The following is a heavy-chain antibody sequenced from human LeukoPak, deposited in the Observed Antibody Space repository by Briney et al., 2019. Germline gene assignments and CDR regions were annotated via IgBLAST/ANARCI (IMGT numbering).Heavy chain of an antibody. Sequence: GGSLRLSCAASGFTFSSYAMSWVRQAPGKGLECISGFSGSGGSTYYADSVKGRFTISRDNSKNTLYLQMNSLRAEDTAVYYCARDAGNYYYYYMDVWGKGTTVTISS. CDR1: GFTFSSYA. D-gene: IGHD6-13*01. CDR3: ARDAGNYYYYYMDV. J-gene: IGHJ6*03. CDR2: FSGSGGST. V-gene: IGHV3-23*01.